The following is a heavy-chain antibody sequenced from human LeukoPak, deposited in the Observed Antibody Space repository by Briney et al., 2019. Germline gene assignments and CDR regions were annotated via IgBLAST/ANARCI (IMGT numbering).Heavy chain of an antibody. Sequence: ASVKVSCKASGYTFTGYYMHWVRQAPGQGLEWMGWINPNSGGTNYAQKFQGRVTMTRDTSISTAYMELSRLRSDDTAVYYCARVSSDYDILTGYFNWFDPWGQGTLVTVSS. D-gene: IGHD3-9*01. V-gene: IGHV1-2*02. CDR1: GYTFTGYY. CDR3: ARVSSDYDILTGYFNWFDP. CDR2: INPNSGGT. J-gene: IGHJ5*02.